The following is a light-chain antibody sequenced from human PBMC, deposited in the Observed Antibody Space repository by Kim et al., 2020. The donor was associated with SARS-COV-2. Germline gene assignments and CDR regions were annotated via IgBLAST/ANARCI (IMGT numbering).Light chain of an antibody. Sequence: GQSITISCTGTSSDVGSYNHVSWNQQHPGKAPKVMIYDVSNRPSGVSNRFSGSKSGNTASLTISGLQAEDEADYYCASYTSSTTVAFGGGTKVTVL. CDR3: ASYTSSTTVA. J-gene: IGLJ2*01. CDR2: DVS. V-gene: IGLV2-14*03. CDR1: SSDVGSYNH.